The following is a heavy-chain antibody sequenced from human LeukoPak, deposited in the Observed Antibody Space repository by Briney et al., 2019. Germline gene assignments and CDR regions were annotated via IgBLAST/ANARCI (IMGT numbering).Heavy chain of an antibody. V-gene: IGHV4-30-2*01. Sequence: SETLSLTCAVSGGSISSGGYSWSWIRQPPGKGLEWIGYIYHSGSTYYNPSLKSRATISVDRSKNQFSLKLRSVTAPDTPVDYCAIGVPNWGWGMDVWRQGTTVSVSS. J-gene: IGHJ6*02. CDR2: IYHSGST. CDR3: AIGVPNWGWGMDV. D-gene: IGHD7-27*01. CDR1: GGSISSGGYS.